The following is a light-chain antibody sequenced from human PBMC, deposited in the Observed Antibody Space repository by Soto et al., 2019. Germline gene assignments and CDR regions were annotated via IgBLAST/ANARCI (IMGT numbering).Light chain of an antibody. CDR1: RSNIGSNY. J-gene: IGLJ2*01. CDR3: TSWDDSLYHVV. CDR2: RNN. Sequence: QSVLTQPPSASGTPGQRVTFSCSGGRSNIGSNYVFWYQQFPGTAPKLVIYRNNQRPSGVPDRFSGSKSGTSASLAISGLRPEDEADYYCTSWDDSLYHVVFGGGTKLTVL. V-gene: IGLV1-47*01.